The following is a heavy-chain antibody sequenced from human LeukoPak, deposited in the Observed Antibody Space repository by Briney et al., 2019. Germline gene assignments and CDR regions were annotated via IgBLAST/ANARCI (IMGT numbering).Heavy chain of an antibody. Sequence: PSETLSLTCTASGGSISSYYWSWIRQPAGKGLEWIGRIYTSGSTNYNPSLKSRVTTSVDTSKNQFSLKLSSVTAADTAVYYCARAFSGSYYGWFDYWGQGTLVTVSS. CDR3: ARAFSGSYYGWFDY. V-gene: IGHV4-4*07. CDR1: GGSISSYY. J-gene: IGHJ4*02. CDR2: IYTSGST. D-gene: IGHD1-26*01.